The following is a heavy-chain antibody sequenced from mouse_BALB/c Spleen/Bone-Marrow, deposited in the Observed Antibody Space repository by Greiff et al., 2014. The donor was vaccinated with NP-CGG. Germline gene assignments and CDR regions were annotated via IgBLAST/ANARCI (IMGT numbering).Heavy chain of an antibody. D-gene: IGHD2-2*01. CDR3: ARWLRGYYAIDY. CDR1: GFNIKDTY. Sequence: VQLKESGAELVKPGASVKLSCTASGFNIKDTYMQWVKQRPEQGLEWIGRFDPANGNTKYDPKFQGKATITAETSSNTAYLQLSSLSSEDASVFYCARWLRGYYAIDYWGQGTTVTVSS. CDR2: FDPANGNT. V-gene: IGHV14-3*02. J-gene: IGHJ4*01.